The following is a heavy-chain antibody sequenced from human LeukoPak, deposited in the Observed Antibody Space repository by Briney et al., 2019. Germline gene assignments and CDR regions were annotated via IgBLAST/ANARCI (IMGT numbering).Heavy chain of an antibody. Sequence: GGSLRLSCAVSGFTFSSYNMNWVRRAPGKGLEWVSLIYSGGNTYYADSVKGRFTISRDNAKNSLYLQMNSLRAEDTAVYYCVREAMVGTSDYWGQGTLVTVSS. CDR2: IYSGGNT. CDR3: VREAMVGTSDY. D-gene: IGHD5-18*01. V-gene: IGHV3-66*01. J-gene: IGHJ4*02. CDR1: GFTFSSYN.